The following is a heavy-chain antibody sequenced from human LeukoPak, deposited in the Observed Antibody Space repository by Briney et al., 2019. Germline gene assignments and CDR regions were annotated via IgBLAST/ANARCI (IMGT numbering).Heavy chain of an antibody. V-gene: IGHV3-48*01. CDR1: GFTFSSYS. CDR2: ISSSSTI. J-gene: IGHJ4*02. Sequence: PGGSLRLSCAASGFTFSSYSMNWVRQAPGKGLEWVSYISSSSTIYYADSVKGRFTISRDNAKNSLYLQMNSLRAEDTAVYYCAFDCGGDCYSEFDWGQGTLVTVSS. CDR3: AFDCGGDCYSEFD. D-gene: IGHD2-21*02.